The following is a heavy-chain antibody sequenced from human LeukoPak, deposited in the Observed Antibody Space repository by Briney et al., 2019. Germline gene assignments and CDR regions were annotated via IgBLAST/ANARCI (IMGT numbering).Heavy chain of an antibody. V-gene: IGHV3-74*01. CDR3: VRVSSDWEYFDQ. J-gene: IGHJ4*02. D-gene: IGHD6-19*01. CDR2: TNSDGRTT. Sequence: GGSLRLSCVASGFTFSNYWMHWVRQAPGKGLVWVSRTNSDGRTTTYADSVKGRFTIFRDNAKNTLYLQINNQSPEGTSVYYCVRVSSDWEYFDQWGQGALVTVSS. CDR1: GFTFSNYW.